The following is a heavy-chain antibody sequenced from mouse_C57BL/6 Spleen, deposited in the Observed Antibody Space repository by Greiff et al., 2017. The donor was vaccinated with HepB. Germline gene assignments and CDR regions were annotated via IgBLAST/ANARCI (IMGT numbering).Heavy chain of an antibody. CDR2: IYPGSGNP. J-gene: IGHJ2*01. CDR1: GYNFTDYY. CDR3: ARVGGNLLLRPYYIDY. Sequence: QVQLQQSGPELVKPGASVKISCKASGYNFTDYYINWVKQRPGQGLEWIGWIYPGSGNPKYNEKFKGKATLTVDTSSSTAYMQLSSLTSEDSEVYFCARVGGNLLLRPYYIDYWGQGTTLTVSS. D-gene: IGHD1-1*01. V-gene: IGHV1-84*01.